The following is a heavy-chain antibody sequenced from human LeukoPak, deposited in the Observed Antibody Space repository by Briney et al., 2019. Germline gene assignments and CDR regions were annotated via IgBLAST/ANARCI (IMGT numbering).Heavy chain of an antibody. Sequence: GASAKVSCKASGGTFSSYAISWVRQAPGQGLAWMGGIIPIFGTANYAQKFQGRVTITTDESTSTAYMELSSLRSEDTAVYYCARGSAVAGTRGYYYYYMDVWGKGTTVTVSS. V-gene: IGHV1-69*05. CDR2: IIPIFGTA. J-gene: IGHJ6*03. CDR3: ARGSAVAGTRGYYYYYMDV. D-gene: IGHD6-19*01. CDR1: GGTFSSYA.